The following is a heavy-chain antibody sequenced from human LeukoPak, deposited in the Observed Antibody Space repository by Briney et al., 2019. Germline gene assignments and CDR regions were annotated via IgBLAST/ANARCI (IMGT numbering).Heavy chain of an antibody. CDR1: GYTFTSYA. D-gene: IGHD3-3*01. CDR2: INAGNGNT. J-gene: IGHJ5*02. V-gene: IGHV1-3*01. Sequence: ASVKVSCKASGYTFTSYAMHWVRQAPGQRLEWMGWINAGNGNTKYSQKFQGRVTITRVTSASTAYMELSSLRSEDTAVYYCARVGTIFGVTSRYWFDPWGQGTLVTVSS. CDR3: ARVGTIFGVTSRYWFDP.